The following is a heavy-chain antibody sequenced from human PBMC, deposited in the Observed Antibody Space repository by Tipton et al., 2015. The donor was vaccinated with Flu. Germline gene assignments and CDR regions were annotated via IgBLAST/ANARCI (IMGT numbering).Heavy chain of an antibody. J-gene: IGHJ5*02. V-gene: IGHV3-53*01. Sequence: SLRLSCAASGFTVSSNYMSWVRQAPGKGLEWVSVIYSGGSTYYADSVKGRFTIPRDNSKNTLYLQMTSLRAEGTAVYYCARDRRGDYGRWFDPWGQGTLVTVSS. CDR1: GFTVSSNY. D-gene: IGHD4/OR15-4a*01. CDR2: IYSGGST. CDR3: ARDRRGDYGRWFDP.